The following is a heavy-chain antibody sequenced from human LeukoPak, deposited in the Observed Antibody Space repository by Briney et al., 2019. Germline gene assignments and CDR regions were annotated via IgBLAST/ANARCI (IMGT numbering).Heavy chain of an antibody. Sequence: SETLSLTCTVSGGSISSYYWSWIRQPPGKGLEWIGYIYYSGSTNYNPSLKSRVTISVDRSKNQFSLKLSSVTAADTAVYYCARDVYYYYYMDVWGKGTTVTVSS. V-gene: IGHV4-59*12. CDR2: IYYSGST. CDR3: ARDVYYYYYMDV. CDR1: GGSISSYY. J-gene: IGHJ6*03.